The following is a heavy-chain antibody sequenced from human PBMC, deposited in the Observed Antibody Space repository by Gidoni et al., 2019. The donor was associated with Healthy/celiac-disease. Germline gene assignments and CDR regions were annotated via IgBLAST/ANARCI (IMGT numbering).Heavy chain of an antibody. Sequence: QVQLQESGPGLVKPSETLSLTCTVSGGSISSYYWSWIRQPAGKGLEWIGRIYTSGSTNYNPSLKSRVTMSVDTSKNQFSLKLSSVTAADTAVYYCARRMYYYDSSGPNRGGDAFDIWGQGTMVTVSS. CDR1: GGSISSYY. D-gene: IGHD3-22*01. J-gene: IGHJ3*02. CDR2: IYTSGST. CDR3: ARRMYYYDSSGPNRGGDAFDI. V-gene: IGHV4-4*07.